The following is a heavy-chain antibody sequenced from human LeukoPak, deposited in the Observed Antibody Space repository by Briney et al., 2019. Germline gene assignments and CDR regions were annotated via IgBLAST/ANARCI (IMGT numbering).Heavy chain of an antibody. V-gene: IGHV1-18*01. CDR3: ARDSRRFGELLQPLFDY. CDR1: GYTFTIYG. Sequence: ASVTVSFKASGYTFTIYGISWVRQAPGQGVEWMGWISAYNGNTNYAQKLQGRVTMTTDTSTSTAYMELRSLRSDDTAVYYCARDSRRFGELLQPLFDYWGQGTLVTVSS. D-gene: IGHD3-10*01. CDR2: ISAYNGNT. J-gene: IGHJ4*02.